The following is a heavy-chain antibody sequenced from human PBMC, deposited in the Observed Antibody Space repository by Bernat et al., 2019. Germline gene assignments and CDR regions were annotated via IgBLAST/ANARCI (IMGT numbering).Heavy chain of an antibody. CDR1: GFSFDIFA. Sequence: QLMESGGGLVQPGGSLRLSCAASGFSFDIFAMAWVRQAPGKGLEWVSTVSGGGSTYYADSVKGRFTISRDNSKKIVYLQMNSLRVDDTAVFYCAKFKGQVLGNYCMNVWGKGTTVTVS. CDR3: AKFKGQVLGNYCMNV. D-gene: IGHD6-6*01. CDR2: VSGGGST. J-gene: IGHJ6*03. V-gene: IGHV3-23*01.